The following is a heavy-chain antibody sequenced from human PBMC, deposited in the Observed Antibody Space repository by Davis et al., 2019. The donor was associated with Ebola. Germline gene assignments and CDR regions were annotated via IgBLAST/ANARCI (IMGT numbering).Heavy chain of an antibody. D-gene: IGHD5-12*01. Sequence: AASVKVSCKASGGTFSSYAISWVRQAPGQGLEWMGGIIPIFGTANYAQKFQGRVTITADKSTSTAYMELSSLRSEDTAVYYCASALGIYSPPDYWGQGTLVTVSS. CDR1: GGTFSSYA. CDR3: ASALGIYSPPDY. V-gene: IGHV1-69*06. J-gene: IGHJ4*02. CDR2: IIPIFGTA.